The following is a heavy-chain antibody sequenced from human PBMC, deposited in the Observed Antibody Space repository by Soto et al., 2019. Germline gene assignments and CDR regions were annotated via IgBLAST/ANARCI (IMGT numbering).Heavy chain of an antibody. CDR1: GGSISGGVHS. D-gene: IGHD2-8*01. V-gene: IGHV4-30-4*01. CDR2: IFDSGST. J-gene: IGHJ2*01. Sequence: QVQLQESGPGLVKPSETQSLTCTVSGGSISGGVHSWSWIRQPPGKGLEWIGYIFDSGSTYYNPSLKSRLTISVDTSKNQFSLRLSCVTSADTAVYYCAREILPLTNDWYFDLWGRGTLVTVSS. CDR3: AREILPLTNDWYFDL.